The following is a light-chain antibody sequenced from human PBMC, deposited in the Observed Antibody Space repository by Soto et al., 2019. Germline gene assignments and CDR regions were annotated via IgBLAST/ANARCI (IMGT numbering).Light chain of an antibody. CDR1: QSVSSSY. J-gene: IGKJ2*01. Sequence: EIVLTQSPGTLSLSPGERATLSCRASQSVSSSYLAWYQQKPGQAPRLLIYGASSRVTGIPDRFSGSGSGTDFTLTISRLEPEDFAVYYCQHYGSSPYTFGQGTKLEIK. V-gene: IGKV3-20*01. CDR3: QHYGSSPYT. CDR2: GAS.